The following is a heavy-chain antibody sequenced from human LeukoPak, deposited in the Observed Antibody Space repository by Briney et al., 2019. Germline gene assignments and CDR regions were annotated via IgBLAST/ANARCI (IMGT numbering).Heavy chain of an antibody. J-gene: IGHJ6*04. D-gene: IGHD5-12*01. CDR3: ARGLDIVATNQDSVMDV. CDR1: GGSISRGDYY. Sequence: SQTLSLTCTVSGGSISRGDYYWSWIRQPPGKGLEWLGHIYYSGSTYYNPSLKGRVIISVDTSKTQFSLRLSSVTAADTAVYFCARGLDIVATNQDSVMDVWGKGTTVTVSS. CDR2: IYYSGST. V-gene: IGHV4-30-4*01.